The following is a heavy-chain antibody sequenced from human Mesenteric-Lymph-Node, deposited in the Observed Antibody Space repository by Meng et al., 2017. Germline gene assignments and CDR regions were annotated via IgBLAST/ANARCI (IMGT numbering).Heavy chain of an antibody. Sequence: GVLKISCAASGFTFSSYAMSWVRQAPGKGLEWVSAISGSGGSTYYADSVKGRFTISRDNSKNTLYLQMNSLRAEDTAVYYCAKEGSGYSGYWGQGTLVTVSS. CDR1: GFTFSSYA. CDR2: ISGSGGST. D-gene: IGHD3-22*01. J-gene: IGHJ4*02. V-gene: IGHV3-23*01. CDR3: AKEGSGYSGY.